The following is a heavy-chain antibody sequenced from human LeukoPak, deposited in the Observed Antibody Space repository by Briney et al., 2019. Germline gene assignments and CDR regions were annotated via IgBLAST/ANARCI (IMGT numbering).Heavy chain of an antibody. CDR3: ARDRGQLDLDFDY. V-gene: IGHV1-2*02. CDR2: INPNSGGT. J-gene: IGHJ4*02. CDR1: GYTFTGYY. D-gene: IGHD6-6*01. Sequence: GASVKVSYKASGYTFTGYYMHWVRQAPGQGLEWMGWINPNSGGTNYAQKFQGRVTMTRDTSISTAYMELSRLRSDDTAVYYCARDRGQLDLDFDYWGQGTLVTVSS.